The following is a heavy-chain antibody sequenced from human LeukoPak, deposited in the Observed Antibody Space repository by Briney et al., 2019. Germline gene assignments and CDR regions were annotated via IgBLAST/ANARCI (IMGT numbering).Heavy chain of an antibody. V-gene: IGHV6-1*01. Sequence: SQTLPLTCAISGDSVSSNSAAWNWIRQSPSRDLEWLGKTYYRSKWYNDYALSVKSRITINPDTSKNLFFLQLNSVTPEDTAVYYCVRGYYYDSSGYYPDWGQGTLVTVSS. CDR3: VRGYYYDSSGYYPD. J-gene: IGHJ4*02. CDR1: GDSVSSNSAA. CDR2: TYYRSKWYN. D-gene: IGHD3-22*01.